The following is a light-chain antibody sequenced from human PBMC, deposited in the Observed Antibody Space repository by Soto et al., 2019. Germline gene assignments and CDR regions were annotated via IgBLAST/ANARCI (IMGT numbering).Light chain of an antibody. CDR2: TAS. J-gene: IGKJ4*01. CDR3: RQYVSYPLT. Sequence: AIRMTQSPSSFSASTGDRVTITCRASQGISSHLAWYQVKPGKAPRLLIYTASYLESEVPSRFSGSGSGTAFTLTISPLQSENFAIYYCRQYVSYPLTFGEGTTVEIK. CDR1: QGISSH. V-gene: IGKV1-8*01.